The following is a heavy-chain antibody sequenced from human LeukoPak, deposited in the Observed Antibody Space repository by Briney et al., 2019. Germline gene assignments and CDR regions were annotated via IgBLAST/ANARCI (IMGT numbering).Heavy chain of an antibody. D-gene: IGHD3-10*01. V-gene: IGHV3-9*01. CDR3: TTMVRGATY. Sequence: GGSLRLSCAASGFTFDDYAMHWVRQAPGKGLEWVSGISWNSGSIGYADSVKGRFTISRDNAKNSLYLQMNSLRAEDTALHYCTTMVRGATYWGQGTLVTVSS. CDR1: GFTFDDYA. CDR2: ISWNSGSI. J-gene: IGHJ4*02.